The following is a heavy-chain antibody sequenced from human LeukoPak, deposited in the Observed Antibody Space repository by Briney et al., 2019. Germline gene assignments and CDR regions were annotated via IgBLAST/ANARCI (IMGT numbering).Heavy chain of an antibody. V-gene: IGHV3-30*02. CDR1: GFTFSSYG. J-gene: IGHJ4*02. Sequence: GGSLRLSCAASGFTFSSYGMHWVRQAPGKGLEGVAFIRYDGSNKYYADSVKGRFTISIDNSRNTLYLQMNSLRADDTAVYYCARVRGYCSSTSCPSPIDYWGQGTLVTVSS. D-gene: IGHD2-2*01. CDR2: IRYDGSNK. CDR3: ARVRGYCSSTSCPSPIDY.